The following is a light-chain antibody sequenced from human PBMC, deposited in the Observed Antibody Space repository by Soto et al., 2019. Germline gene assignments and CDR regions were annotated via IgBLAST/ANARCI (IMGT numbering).Light chain of an antibody. CDR2: VVV. J-gene: IGLJ1*01. CDR3: ESYAGSNGDV. Sequence: SPLTQPPSASGSPGQSVTISCPGNKRDVGVYDIVSWYKHHTDKDSRLIIYVVVKQPSADPDRFSGPRSGNTASLTVSWLQAADEADYFCESYAGSNGDVFGRGPTVNV. V-gene: IGLV2-8*01. CDR1: KRDVGVYDI.